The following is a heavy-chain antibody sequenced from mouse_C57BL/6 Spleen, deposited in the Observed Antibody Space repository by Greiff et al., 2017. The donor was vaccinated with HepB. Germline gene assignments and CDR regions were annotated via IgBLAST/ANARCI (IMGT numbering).Heavy chain of an antibody. V-gene: IGHV1-18*01. Sequence: VQLQQSGPELVKPGASVKIPCKASGYTFTDYNMDWVKQSHGKSLEWIGDINPNNGGTIYNQKFKGKATLTVDKSSSTAYMELRSLTSEDTAVYYCARSPLLRGFYFDYWGQGTTLTVSS. J-gene: IGHJ2*01. CDR3: ARSPLLRGFYFDY. D-gene: IGHD1-1*01. CDR2: INPNNGGT. CDR1: GYTFTDYN.